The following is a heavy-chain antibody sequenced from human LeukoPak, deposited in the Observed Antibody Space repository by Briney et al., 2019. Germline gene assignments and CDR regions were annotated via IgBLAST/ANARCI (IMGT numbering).Heavy chain of an antibody. V-gene: IGHV3-23*01. D-gene: IGHD2-2*02. CDR3: AKAHIAYCSSTSCYTIDY. Sequence: GGSLRLSCAASGFTFSSYAMSWVRQAPGKGLEWVSAINGGGSSTYYADSVKGRFTISRDNSKNTLYMQMNSLRAEDTAAYYCAKAHIAYCSSTSCYTIDYWGQGTLVTVSS. CDR2: INGGGSST. J-gene: IGHJ4*02. CDR1: GFTFSSYA.